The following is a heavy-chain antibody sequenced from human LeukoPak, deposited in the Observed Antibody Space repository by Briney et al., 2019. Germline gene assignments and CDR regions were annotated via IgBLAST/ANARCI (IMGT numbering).Heavy chain of an antibody. Sequence: PGGSLRLSCVASGFTFSNYDMNWVRQAPGKGLEWVSFISSSSSYIYYADSVKGRFTISRDNAKNSLYLQMNSLRAEDTALYYCARDTHYYGSGSPAFDIWGQGTMVTVSS. CDR2: ISSSSSYI. CDR3: ARDTHYYGSGSPAFDI. V-gene: IGHV3-21*01. D-gene: IGHD3-10*01. J-gene: IGHJ3*02. CDR1: GFTFSNYD.